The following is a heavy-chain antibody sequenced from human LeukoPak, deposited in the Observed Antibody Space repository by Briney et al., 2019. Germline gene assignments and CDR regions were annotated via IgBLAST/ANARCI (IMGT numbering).Heavy chain of an antibody. J-gene: IGHJ5*02. CDR2: ISAYNGNT. CDR3: ARDEQLAPLKFDP. V-gene: IGHV1-18*01. Sequence: SVKVSCKASGGTFTSYGISWVRQAPGQGLEWMGWISAYNGNTNYAQKLQGRVTMTTDTSTSTAYMELRSLRSDDTAVYYCARDEQLAPLKFDPWGQGTLVTVSS. CDR1: GGTFTSYG. D-gene: IGHD6-13*01.